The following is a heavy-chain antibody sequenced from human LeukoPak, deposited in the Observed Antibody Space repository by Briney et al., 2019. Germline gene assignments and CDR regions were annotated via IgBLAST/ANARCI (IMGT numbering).Heavy chain of an antibody. V-gene: IGHV4-39*07. D-gene: IGHD6-13*01. CDR2: IYYSGST. CDR3: ARGQYSSSCFLRRCRVWFDP. Sequence: PSETLSLTCTVSGGSISSSSYYWGWIRQPPGKGLEWIGSIYYSGSTYYNPSLKSRVTISVDTSKNQFSLKLSSVTAADTAVYYCARGQYSSSCFLRRCRVWFDPWGQGTLVTVSS. J-gene: IGHJ5*02. CDR1: GGSISSSSYY.